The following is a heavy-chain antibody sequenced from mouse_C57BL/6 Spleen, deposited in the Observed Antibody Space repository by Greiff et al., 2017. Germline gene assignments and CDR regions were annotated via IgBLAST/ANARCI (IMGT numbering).Heavy chain of an antibody. D-gene: IGHD2-3*01. V-gene: IGHV8-8*01. J-gene: IGHJ1*03. Sequence: QVTLQESGPGILQPSQTLSLTCSFSGFSLSTFGMGVGWIRQPSGNGLEWLAHLWWGDDKYYNPALKSRPTTSKDTSKNQVFLKNANVDTADSATYYCARIIYGGYFWYFDVWGTGTTVTVSS. CDR2: LWWGDDK. CDR1: GFSLSTFGMG. CDR3: ARIIYGGYFWYFDV.